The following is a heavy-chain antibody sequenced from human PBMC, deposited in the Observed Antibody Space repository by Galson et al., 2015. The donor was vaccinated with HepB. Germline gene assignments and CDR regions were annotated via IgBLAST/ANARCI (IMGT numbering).Heavy chain of an antibody. D-gene: IGHD2-2*01. CDR2: IYYSGST. V-gene: IGHV4-61*01. Sequence: SETLSLTCTVSGGSVSSGSYYWSWIRQPPGKGLEWIGYIYYSGSTNYNPSLKSRVTISVDTSKNQFSLKLSSVTAADTAVYYCARATFGSTSCFDYWGQGTLVTVSS. J-gene: IGHJ4*02. CDR1: GGSVSSGSYY. CDR3: ARATFGSTSCFDY.